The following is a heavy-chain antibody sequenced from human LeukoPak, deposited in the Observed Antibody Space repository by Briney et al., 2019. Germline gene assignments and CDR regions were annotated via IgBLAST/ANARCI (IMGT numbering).Heavy chain of an antibody. J-gene: IGHJ2*01. D-gene: IGHD4-17*01. CDR1: GGSISGSSCY. CDR3: ARRIYGDYESSRHQFAFFDL. CDR2: IYYSGST. V-gene: IGHV4-39*01. Sequence: SETLSLTCTVSGGSISGSSCYWGWIRQPPGKGLEWLGCIYYSGSTYYNTSLKLRVTISVDTSKNQFSLKLSSVTAADTAVYYCARRIYGDYESSRHQFAFFDLWGRGTLVTVSS.